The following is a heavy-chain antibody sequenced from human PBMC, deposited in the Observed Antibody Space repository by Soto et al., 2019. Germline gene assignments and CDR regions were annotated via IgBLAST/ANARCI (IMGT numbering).Heavy chain of an antibody. V-gene: IGHV3-23*01. CDR1: GFTFSDYI. CDR2: ISGSGGST. D-gene: IGHD3-9*01. Sequence: GGSLRLSCVVSGFTFSDYIMDWVRQAPGKGLEWVSAISGSGGSTYYADSVKGRFTISRDNSKNTLYLQMNSLRAEDTAVYYCAKNVWGITIFGGMDVWGQGTTVTVSS. CDR3: AKNVWGITIFGGMDV. J-gene: IGHJ6*02.